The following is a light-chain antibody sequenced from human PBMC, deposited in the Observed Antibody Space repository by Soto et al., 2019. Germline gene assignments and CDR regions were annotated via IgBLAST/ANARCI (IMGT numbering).Light chain of an antibody. CDR1: QNINSY. J-gene: IGKJ5*01. V-gene: IGKV3-11*01. Sequence: ETVLTQSPATLSLSPGERATLSCRASQNINSYLAWFRQKPGQAPRLLIYDASNRTSGIPARISGSGSGTDFTLTISSLEPEDFAVYYCQQRSNWPITFGQGTRLE. CDR3: QQRSNWPIT. CDR2: DAS.